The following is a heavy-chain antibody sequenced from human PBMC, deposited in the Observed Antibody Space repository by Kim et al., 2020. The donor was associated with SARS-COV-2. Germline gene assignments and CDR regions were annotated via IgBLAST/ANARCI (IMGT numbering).Heavy chain of an antibody. CDR2: IYYSGST. Sequence: SETLSLTCTVSGGSISSGGYYWSWIRQHPGKGLEWIGYIYYSGSTYYNPSLKSRVTISVDTSKNQFSLKLSSVTAADTAVYYCARSVGYSGYDRFDYWGQGTLVTVSS. J-gene: IGHJ4*02. D-gene: IGHD5-12*01. V-gene: IGHV4-31*03. CDR1: GGSISSGGYY. CDR3: ARSVGYSGYDRFDY.